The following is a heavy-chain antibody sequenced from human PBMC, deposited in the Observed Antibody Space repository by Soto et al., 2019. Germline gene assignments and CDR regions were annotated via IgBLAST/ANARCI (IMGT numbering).Heavy chain of an antibody. J-gene: IGHJ4*02. V-gene: IGHV2-5*02. CDR3: AHRPSYCSGGSCYSGFDY. CDR2: IYWDDDK. D-gene: IGHD2-15*01. Sequence: QFTLKESGPPLVKPTQTLTLTCTFSGFSLSTSGVGVGWIRQPPGKALEWLALIYWDDDKRYSPSLKSRLTITKDTSKNQVVLTMTNMDPVDTATYYCAHRPSYCSGGSCYSGFDYWGQGTLVTVSS. CDR1: GFSLSTSGVG.